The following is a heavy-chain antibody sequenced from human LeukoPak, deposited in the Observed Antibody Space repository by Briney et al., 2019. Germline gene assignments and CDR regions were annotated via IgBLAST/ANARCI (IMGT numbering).Heavy chain of an antibody. V-gene: IGHV3-66*01. CDR2: IYSGDST. CDR1: GFTVSSTY. J-gene: IGHJ3*02. D-gene: IGHD3-22*01. Sequence: GGSLRLSCAASGFTVSSTYMSWDRQAPGKGLEWVSVIYSGDSTYYADSVKGRFTIFRENSKNTLYLQMNSLRVEDTAVYYCARAPYYYDTSGYYYNAFDIWGQGTMVTVSS. CDR3: ARAPYYYDTSGYYYNAFDI.